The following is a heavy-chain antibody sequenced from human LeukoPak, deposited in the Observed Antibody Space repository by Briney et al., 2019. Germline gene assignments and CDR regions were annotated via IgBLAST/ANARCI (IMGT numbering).Heavy chain of an antibody. CDR1: GYRFTSYW. CDR3: ARREEGHSSSSDY. CDR2: IYPGDSDT. V-gene: IGHV5-51*01. D-gene: IGHD6-6*01. Sequence: HGESLQISCKGSGYRFTSYWIGWGRQMPGKGLEGMGIIYPGDSDTRYSPSFQGQVTISADKSISTAYLQWSSLKASDTAMYYCARREEGHSSSSDYWGQGTLVTVSS. J-gene: IGHJ4*02.